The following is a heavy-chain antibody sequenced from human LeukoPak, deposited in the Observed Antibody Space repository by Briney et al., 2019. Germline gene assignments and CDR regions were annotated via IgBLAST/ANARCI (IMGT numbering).Heavy chain of an antibody. CDR2: IYHSGST. J-gene: IGHJ3*02. CDR1: GGSISSGGYY. CDR3: ARESVGWGAFDI. V-gene: IGHV4-30-2*05. Sequence: SQTLSLTCTVSGGSISSGGYYWSWIRQPPGKGLEWIGYIYHSGSTYYNPSLKSRVTISVDTSKNQFSLKLSSVTAADTAVYYCARESVGWGAFDIWGQGTMVTVSS. D-gene: IGHD4-23*01.